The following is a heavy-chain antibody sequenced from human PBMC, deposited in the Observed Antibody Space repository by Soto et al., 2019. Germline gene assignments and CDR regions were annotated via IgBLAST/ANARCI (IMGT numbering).Heavy chain of an antibody. CDR3: ARDRLVRGVIWGYFDY. CDR2: IKQDGSEK. V-gene: IGHV3-7*05. D-gene: IGHD3-10*01. CDR1: GFTFSSYW. J-gene: IGHJ4*02. Sequence: ESGGGLVQPGGSLRLSCAASGFTFSSYWMSWVRQAPGKGLEWVANIKQDGSEKYYVDSVKGRFTISRDNAKNSLYLQMNSLRAEDTAVYYCARDRLVRGVIWGYFDYWGQGTLVTVSS.